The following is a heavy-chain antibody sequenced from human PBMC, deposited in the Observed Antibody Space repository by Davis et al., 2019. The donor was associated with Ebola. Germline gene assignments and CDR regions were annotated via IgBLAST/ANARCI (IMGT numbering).Heavy chain of an antibody. CDR2: IIPILGIA. D-gene: IGHD6-19*01. CDR1: GGTFSSYA. V-gene: IGHV1-69*04. J-gene: IGHJ3*02. Sequence: SVQVSCKASGGTFSSYAISWVRQAPGQGLEWMGRIIPILGIANYAQKFQGRVTITADKSTSTAYMELSSLRSEDTAVYYCARSIAVVYGFDIWGQGTMVTVSS. CDR3: ARSIAVVYGFDI.